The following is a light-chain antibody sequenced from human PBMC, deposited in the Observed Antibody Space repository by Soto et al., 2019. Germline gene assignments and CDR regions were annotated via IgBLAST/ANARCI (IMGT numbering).Light chain of an antibody. CDR1: QNINRY. V-gene: IGKV3-11*01. CDR3: QQRSNWPIT. CDR2: DAS. J-gene: IGKJ5*01. Sequence: EIVMTQSPVTLSVSPGERATLSCRASQNINRYLAWYHQKPGQPPRLLIYDASTRATGIPARFSGSGSGTDFTLTISSLEPEDFAVYYCQQRSNWPITFGQGTRLEI.